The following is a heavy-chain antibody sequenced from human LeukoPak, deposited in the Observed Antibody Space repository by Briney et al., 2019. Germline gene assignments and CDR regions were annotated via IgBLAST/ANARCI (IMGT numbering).Heavy chain of an antibody. CDR3: ARGRWGYCSSTSCHGTAFDI. V-gene: IGHV4-34*01. CDR1: GGSFSGYY. CDR2: INHSGST. D-gene: IGHD2-2*01. Sequence: PSETLSLTCAVYGGSFSGYYWSWIRQPPGKGLEWTGEINHSGSTNYNPSLKSRVTISVDTSKNQFSLKLSSVTAADTAVYYCARGRWGYCSSTSCHGTAFDIWGQGTMVTVSS. J-gene: IGHJ3*02.